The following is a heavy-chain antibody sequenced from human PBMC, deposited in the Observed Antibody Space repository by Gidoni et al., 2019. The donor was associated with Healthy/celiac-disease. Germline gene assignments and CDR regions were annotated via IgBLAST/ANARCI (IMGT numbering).Heavy chain of an antibody. Sequence: QVQLVESGGGVVQPGRSLRLSCAASGFTFSSYGMHWLRQAPGKGLEWVAVIGYEGSNKDYADFVKGRFTIYRDNSKNTMYLQMNSLRAEDTAVYYCARSDRAAAALEGGYWGQGTLVTVSS. D-gene: IGHD6-13*01. CDR1: GFTFSSYG. J-gene: IGHJ4*02. CDR2: IGYEGSNK. CDR3: ARSDRAAAALEGGY. V-gene: IGHV3-33*01.